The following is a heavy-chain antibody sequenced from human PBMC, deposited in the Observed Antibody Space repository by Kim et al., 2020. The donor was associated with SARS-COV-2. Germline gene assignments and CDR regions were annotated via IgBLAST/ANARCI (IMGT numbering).Heavy chain of an antibody. J-gene: IGHJ3*02. CDR2: IYYSGST. CDR1: GGSISSSSYY. Sequence: SETLSLTCTVSGGSISSSSYYWGWIRQPPGKGLEWIGSIYYSGSTYYNPSLKSRVTISVDTSKNQFSLKLSSVTAADTAVYYCARLVRSIDAFDIWGQGT. V-gene: IGHV4-39*01. CDR3: ARLVRSIDAFDI. D-gene: IGHD6-6*01.